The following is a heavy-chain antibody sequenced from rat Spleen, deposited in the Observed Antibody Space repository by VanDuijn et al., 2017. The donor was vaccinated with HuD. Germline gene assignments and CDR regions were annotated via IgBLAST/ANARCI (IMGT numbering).Heavy chain of an antibody. Sequence: EVQLVESGGGLVQPGRSMKLSCAASGFTFSNYYMAWVRQAPTKGLEWVASITTGGGNTYYRDSVKGRFTISRDNAKSTLYLQMDSLRSEDTATYYCARQGDLAYWGQGTLVTVSS. CDR3: ARQGDLAY. CDR1: GFTFSNYY. CDR2: ITTGGGNT. V-gene: IGHV5-25*01. J-gene: IGHJ3*01.